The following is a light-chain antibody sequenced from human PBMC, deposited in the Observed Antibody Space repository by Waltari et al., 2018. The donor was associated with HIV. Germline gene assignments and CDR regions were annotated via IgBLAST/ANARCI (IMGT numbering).Light chain of an antibody. CDR3: QHYNNLPLNGFT. V-gene: IGKV3-15*01. CDR1: QGISTN. J-gene: IGKJ3*01. CDR2: AAS. Sequence: EIVMTQSPATLSVSPGERATLSCRASQGISTNLVWYQQKPGQGPRLLIYAASTRATGIPARFSGSGSGTEFTLTIASLQSEDFAVYYCQHYNNLPLNGFTFGPGTKVDFK.